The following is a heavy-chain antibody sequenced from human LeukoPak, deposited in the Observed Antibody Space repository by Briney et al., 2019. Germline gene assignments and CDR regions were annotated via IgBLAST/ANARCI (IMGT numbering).Heavy chain of an antibody. Sequence: PRGSLRLSCAASGFTFNTQDMRWVRQAPGKGLEWVSSITIAGGTFYADSVRGRSTISRDNSKNTLDLQMNSLRVEDTAVYYCGKGRVSDWGQGTLVTVSS. CDR3: GKGRVSD. J-gene: IGHJ4*02. CDR1: GFTFNTQD. CDR2: ITIAGGT. V-gene: IGHV3-23*01. D-gene: IGHD6-19*01.